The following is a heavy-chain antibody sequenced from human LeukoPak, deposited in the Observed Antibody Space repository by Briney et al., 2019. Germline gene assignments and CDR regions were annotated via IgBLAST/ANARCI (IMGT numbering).Heavy chain of an antibody. Sequence: PPETLSLTCTVSGGSISSYYWSWIRQPAGKGLEWIGRIYTSGSTNYNPSLKSRVTMSVDTSKNQFSLKLSSVTAADTAVYYCARAARDIVVVPAATYYFDYWGQGTLVTVSS. V-gene: IGHV4-4*07. CDR1: GGSISSYY. CDR2: IYTSGST. J-gene: IGHJ4*02. D-gene: IGHD2-2*01. CDR3: ARAARDIVVVPAATYYFDY.